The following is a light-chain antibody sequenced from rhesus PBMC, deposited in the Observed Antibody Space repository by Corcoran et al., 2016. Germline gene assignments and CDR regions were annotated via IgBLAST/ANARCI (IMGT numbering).Light chain of an antibody. CDR2: ENN. CDR3: QSYDSSLSAL. J-gene: IGLJ2*01. V-gene: IGLV1S2*01. CDR1: SSNIGAAYG. Sequence: QSVLTQPPSVSGAPGQRLTISCTGSSSNIGAAYGVQWYQQLPGTAPKLLIYENNKRPSGVSDRFSGSQSGTSASLTITGLQSEDEADYYCQSYDSSLSALFGGGTRLTVL.